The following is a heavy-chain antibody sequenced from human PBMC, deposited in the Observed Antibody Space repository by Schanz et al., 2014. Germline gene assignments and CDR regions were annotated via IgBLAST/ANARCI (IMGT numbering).Heavy chain of an antibody. D-gene: IGHD2-15*01. Sequence: DVKLLESGGGLVQPGGSLRLSCAASGFTFNSYAMTWVRQAPGKGLEWVSSISHSGGSKYYADSVKGRFTISRDNSENTLYLQMNSLSADDTAVFYCAKGMGYCSGGTCYDYYYYGLDVWGQGTTVTVSS. CDR2: ISHSGGSK. V-gene: IGHV3-23*01. CDR1: GFTFNSYA. CDR3: AKGMGYCSGGTCYDYYYYGLDV. J-gene: IGHJ6*02.